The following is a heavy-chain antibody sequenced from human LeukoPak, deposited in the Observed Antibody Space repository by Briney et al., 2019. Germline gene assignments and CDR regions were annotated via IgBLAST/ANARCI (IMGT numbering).Heavy chain of an antibody. Sequence: PGGSLRLSCAASGFTFSSYGMHWVRQAPGKGLEWVAFIRYDGSNKYYADSVKGRFTISRDNSKNTLYLHVNSLRSEDTAVYYCARSLFRLLEWSYRSYYYYYMDVWGKGTTVTVSS. V-gene: IGHV3-30*02. J-gene: IGHJ6*03. CDR2: IRYDGSNK. CDR1: GFTFSSYG. D-gene: IGHD3-3*01. CDR3: ARSLFRLLEWSYRSYYYYYMDV.